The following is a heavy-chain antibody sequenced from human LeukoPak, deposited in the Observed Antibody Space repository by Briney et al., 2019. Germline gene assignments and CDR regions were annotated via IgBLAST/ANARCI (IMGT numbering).Heavy chain of an antibody. D-gene: IGHD3-22*01. CDR1: GGSISSYY. CDR2: IYYSWST. Sequence: SETLSLTCTVSGGSISSYYWSRIRQPPGKGLEWIGYIYYSWSTNYNPSLKSPVTITVDTSKNQFSLKLSSVTAADTAVYYCARRMYYYDSSGYGGYWLDPWGQGTLVTVSS. V-gene: IGHV4-59*08. CDR3: ARRMYYYDSSGYGGYWLDP. J-gene: IGHJ5*02.